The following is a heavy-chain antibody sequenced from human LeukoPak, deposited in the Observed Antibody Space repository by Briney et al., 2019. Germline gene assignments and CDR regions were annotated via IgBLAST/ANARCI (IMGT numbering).Heavy chain of an antibody. CDR1: GGSISSSSYY. J-gene: IGHJ6*03. Sequence: SETLSLTCTVSGGSISSSSYYWGWIRQPPGKGLEWIGSIYYSGSTYYNPSLKSRVTISVDTPKNQFSLKLSSVTAADTAVYYCASGFCGGSCYLPPHYYYYMDVWGKGTTVTISS. CDR3: ASGFCGGSCYLPPHYYYYMDV. V-gene: IGHV4-39*01. D-gene: IGHD2-15*01. CDR2: IYYSGST.